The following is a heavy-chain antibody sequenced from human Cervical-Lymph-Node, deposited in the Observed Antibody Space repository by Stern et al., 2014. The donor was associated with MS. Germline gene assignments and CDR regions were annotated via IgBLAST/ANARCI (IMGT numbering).Heavy chain of an antibody. J-gene: IGHJ4*02. V-gene: IGHV2-70*04. Sequence: QVTLKESGPALLRPTETLRLTCTFSGFSLSTTGMRVSWIRPPPGKALEWLARTNWDDEKYSHTSMKTRVTISKDTSKNHVVLTMTNVDPVDTATYYCARLGAVGGLDFWGQGTLVTVSS. CDR3: ARLGAVGGLDF. CDR2: TNWDDEK. CDR1: GFSLSTTGMR. D-gene: IGHD6-19*01.